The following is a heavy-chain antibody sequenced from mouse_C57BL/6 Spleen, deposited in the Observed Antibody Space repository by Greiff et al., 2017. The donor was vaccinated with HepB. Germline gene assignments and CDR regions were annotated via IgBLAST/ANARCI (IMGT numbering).Heavy chain of an antibody. J-gene: IGHJ4*01. D-gene: IGHD1-1*01. CDR1: GYTFTSYW. V-gene: IGHV1-64*01. Sequence: VQLQQPGAELVKPGASVKLSCKASGYTFTSYWMHWVKQRPGQGLEWIGMIHPNSGSTNYNEKFKSKATLTVDKSSSTAYMQLSSLTSEDSAVYYCERDGTTVVEGAMDYWGQGTSVTVSS. CDR3: ERDGTTVVEGAMDY. CDR2: IHPNSGST.